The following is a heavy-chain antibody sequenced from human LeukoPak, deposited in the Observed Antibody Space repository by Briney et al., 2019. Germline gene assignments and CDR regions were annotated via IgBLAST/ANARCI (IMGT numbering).Heavy chain of an antibody. D-gene: IGHD6-6*01. CDR2: IYPGDSDT. CDR3: ARRHSSSSVWVDP. Sequence: HGESLKIRCKGSASSVMIYWIGWVRQMPGKGLEWMGIIYPGDSDTRYSPSFQGQVTISADKSISTAYLQWSSLQASDTAIYYCARRHSSSSVWVDPWGRGTLVTVSS. CDR1: ASSVMIYW. J-gene: IGHJ5*02. V-gene: IGHV5-51*01.